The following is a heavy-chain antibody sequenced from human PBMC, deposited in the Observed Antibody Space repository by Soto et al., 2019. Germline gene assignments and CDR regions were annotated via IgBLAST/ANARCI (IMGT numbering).Heavy chain of an antibody. CDR1: GFTFSDYY. V-gene: IGHV3-11*06. CDR3: ARDRITGDGGVFDY. J-gene: IGHJ4*02. Sequence: GGSLRLSCAASGFTFSDYYMSWIRQAPGKGLEWVSYISSSSSYTNYADSVKGRFTISRDNAKNSLYLQMNSLRAEDTAVYYCARDRITGDGGVFDYWGQGTLVTVSS. D-gene: IGHD1-20*01. CDR2: ISSSSSYT.